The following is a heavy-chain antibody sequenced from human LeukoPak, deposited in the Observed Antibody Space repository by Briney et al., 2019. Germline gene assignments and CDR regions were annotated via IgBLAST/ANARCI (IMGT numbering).Heavy chain of an antibody. J-gene: IGHJ4*02. CDR1: GFTFSDHY. CDR2: ISSSGSTI. CDR3: ARHDGSGSYHCL. D-gene: IGHD3-10*01. V-gene: IGHV3-11*01. Sequence: GGSLRLSCAPSGFTFSDHYMSWIRQAPGKGLEWVSYISSSGSTIYDADSVKGRFSIYRDNAKNSLYLQMNSLRAEDTAVYYCARHDGSGSYHCLWGQGTLVTVS.